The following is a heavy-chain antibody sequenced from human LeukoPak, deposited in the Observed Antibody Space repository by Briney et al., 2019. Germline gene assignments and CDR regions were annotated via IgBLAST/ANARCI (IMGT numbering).Heavy chain of an antibody. D-gene: IGHD3-22*01. J-gene: IGHJ4*02. CDR1: GFTFSDYW. CDR3: ARSQGVVVFDY. Sequence: PGGSLRLSCAASGFTFSDYWMHWVRRAPGKGLVWVSRINRGGSTTNYADSVKGRFTISRDNATKTLYLQMNSLRAEDTAVYYCARSQGVVVFDYWGQGTLVTVSS. V-gene: IGHV3-74*01. CDR2: INRGGSTT.